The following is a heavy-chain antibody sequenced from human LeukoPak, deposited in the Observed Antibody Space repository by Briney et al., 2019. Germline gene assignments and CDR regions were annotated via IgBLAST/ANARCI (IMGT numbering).Heavy chain of an antibody. CDR1: GYSISSNHW. CDR2: IFYAGST. D-gene: IGHD3-3*02. J-gene: IGHJ4*02. V-gene: IGHV4-28*01. CDR3: ARIGPILGAAWVDY. Sequence: SDTLSLTCAVSGYSISSNHWWGWIRQPPGKGLEWIGYIFYAGSTYYNPSLKSRATMSVDTSKNQFSLRLSSVTAVDTAVYYCARIGPILGAAWVDYWGQGTLVSVSS.